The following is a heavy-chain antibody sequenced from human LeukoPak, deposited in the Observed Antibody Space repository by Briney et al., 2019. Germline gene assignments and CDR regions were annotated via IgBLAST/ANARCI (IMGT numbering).Heavy chain of an antibody. J-gene: IGHJ3*01. V-gene: IGHV3-7*01. CDR3: AREVYSSSRPADAFDV. Sequence: PGGSLRLSCAASGFTFSTYWMSWVRQAPGKGLEWVANIMQDGSEKNYVDSVKGRFTISRDNARNSLYLQMNSLGAEDTAVYYCAREVYSSSRPADAFDVWGQGTVVTVSS. CDR1: GFTFSTYW. D-gene: IGHD6-13*01. CDR2: IMQDGSEK.